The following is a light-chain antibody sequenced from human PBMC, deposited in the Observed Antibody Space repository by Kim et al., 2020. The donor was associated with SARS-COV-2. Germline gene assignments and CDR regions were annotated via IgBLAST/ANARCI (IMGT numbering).Light chain of an antibody. CDR2: AAS. V-gene: IGKV3-15*01. CDR3: QQHNHWPYT. J-gene: IGKJ2*01. CDR1: QSVSSI. Sequence: SVSPGERVTLSCRASQSVSSILAWYQQRPGQAPRLLIYAASTRATGIPARFSGSGSGTAFTLTISSLQSEDFAVYYCQQHNHWPYTFGQGTQLEI.